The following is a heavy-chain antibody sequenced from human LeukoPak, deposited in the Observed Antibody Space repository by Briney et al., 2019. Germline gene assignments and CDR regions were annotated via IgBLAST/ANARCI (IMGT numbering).Heavy chain of an antibody. D-gene: IGHD6-13*01. J-gene: IGHJ4*02. CDR2: ISYDGSNK. V-gene: IGHV3-30*18. Sequence: GRSLRLSCAASGFTFSYYGMHWVRQAPGKGLEWVAVISYDGSNKYFADSVKGRFTISRDKSKNTLYLQMNSLRAEDTAVYYCAKQQSGYYFDYWGQGTLVTVSS. CDR3: AKQQSGYYFDY. CDR1: GFTFSYYG.